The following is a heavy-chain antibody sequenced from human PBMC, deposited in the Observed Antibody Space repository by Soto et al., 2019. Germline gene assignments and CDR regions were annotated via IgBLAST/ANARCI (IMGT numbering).Heavy chain of an antibody. CDR3: ARDPEYLGELSPLGPGWFDP. CDR2: ISSSSSTI. D-gene: IGHD3-16*02. V-gene: IGHV3-48*01. Sequence: GGSLRLSCAASGFTFSSYSMNWVRQAPGKGLEWVSYISSSSSTIYYADSVKGRFTISRDNAKNSLYLQMNSLRAEDTAVYYCARDPEYLGELSPLGPGWFDPWGQGTLVTVSS. CDR1: GFTFSSYS. J-gene: IGHJ5*02.